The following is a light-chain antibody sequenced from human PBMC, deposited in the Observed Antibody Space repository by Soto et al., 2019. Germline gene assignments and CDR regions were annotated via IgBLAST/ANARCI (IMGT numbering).Light chain of an antibody. CDR3: SAYAGTNDLGV. CDR2: EVS. V-gene: IGLV2-8*01. CDR1: NSDIGIYDF. J-gene: IGLJ3*02. Sequence: QSVLTQPPSASGSPGQSVTISCTGTNSDIGIYDFVSWYQQHPGKAPKLLIYEVSKRPSGVPDRFSGSKSGNTASLTVSDLQTEDAADYFCSAYAGTNDLGVFGGGTTLTVL.